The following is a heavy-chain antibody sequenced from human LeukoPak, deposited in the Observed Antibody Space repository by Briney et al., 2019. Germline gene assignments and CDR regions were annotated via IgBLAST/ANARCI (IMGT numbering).Heavy chain of an antibody. CDR1: GFTFSSYW. D-gene: IGHD1-26*01. CDR3: ARDVFSLGSGRYVGGGFDV. Sequence: GGSLRLSCAASGFTFSSYWMHWVRQAPGKGLVWVSRINTDGSSTSYADSVKGRFTISRDNAKNTLYLQMNSLRAEDTAVSYCARDVFSLGSGRYVGGGFDVWGQGTMVTVSS. V-gene: IGHV3-74*01. CDR2: INTDGSST. J-gene: IGHJ3*01.